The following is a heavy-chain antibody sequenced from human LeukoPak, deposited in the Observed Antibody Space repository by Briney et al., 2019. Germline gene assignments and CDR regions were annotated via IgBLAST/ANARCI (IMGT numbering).Heavy chain of an antibody. V-gene: IGHV3-23*01. CDR2: IGGSGGST. CDR3: AKNSFYDFWSGYHFDY. D-gene: IGHD3-3*01. J-gene: IGHJ4*02. Sequence: GGSLRLSCAASGFTFSSYAMSWVRQAPGKGLEWVSAIGGSGGSTYYADAVKGRFTTSRDNSKNTLYLQMNSLRAEDTAVYYCAKNSFYDFWSGYHFDYWGQGTLVTVSS. CDR1: GFTFSSYA.